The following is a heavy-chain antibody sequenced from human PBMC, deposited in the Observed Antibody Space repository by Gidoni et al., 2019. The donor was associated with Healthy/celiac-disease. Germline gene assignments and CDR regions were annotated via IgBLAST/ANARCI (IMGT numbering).Heavy chain of an antibody. Sequence: QVQLVESGGGVVQPGRSLRLPCAASGFTFSSYGMHWVRQAPGKGLEWVAVISYDGSNKYYADSVKGRFTISRDNSKNTLYLQMNSLRAEDTAVYYCAKDYYDSSGYYYWGQGTLVTVSS. V-gene: IGHV3-30*18. CDR3: AKDYYDSSGYYY. D-gene: IGHD3-22*01. CDR2: ISYDGSNK. CDR1: GFTFSSYG. J-gene: IGHJ4*02.